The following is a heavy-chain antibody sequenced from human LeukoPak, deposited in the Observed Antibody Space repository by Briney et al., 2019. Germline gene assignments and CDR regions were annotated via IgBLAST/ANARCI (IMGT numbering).Heavy chain of an antibody. CDR3: AAEVGILTGYYHYGMDV. J-gene: IGHJ6*01. V-gene: IGHV1-58*02. Sequence: GASVKVSCKASGFTFTSSAMQWVRQARGQRLESIGWSVVGSGNTNYAQKFQEKVTITRDMSTSTAYMELSSLRSEDTDVYYCAAEVGILTGYYHYGMDVWGQGTTVTVSS. CDR1: GFTFTSSA. D-gene: IGHD3-9*01. CDR2: SVVGSGNT.